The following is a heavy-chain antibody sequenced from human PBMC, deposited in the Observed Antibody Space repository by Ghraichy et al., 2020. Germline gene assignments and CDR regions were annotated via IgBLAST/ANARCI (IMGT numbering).Heavy chain of an antibody. V-gene: IGHV4-61*01. D-gene: IGHD1-26*01. Sequence: TLSLTCTVSGGSVSSGSYYWSWIRQPPGKGLEWIGYIYYSGSTNYNPSLKSRVTISVDTSKNQFSLKLSSVTAADTAVYYCARDEVGATTDYYYGMDVWGQGTTVTVSS. CDR1: GGSVSSGSYY. CDR3: ARDEVGATTDYYYGMDV. J-gene: IGHJ6*02. CDR2: IYYSGST.